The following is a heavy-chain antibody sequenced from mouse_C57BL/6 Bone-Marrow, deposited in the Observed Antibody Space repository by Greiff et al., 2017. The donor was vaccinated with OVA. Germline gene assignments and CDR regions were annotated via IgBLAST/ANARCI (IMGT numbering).Heavy chain of an antibody. V-gene: IGHV5-6*02. D-gene: IGHD1-1*02. CDR2: ISSGGSYT. CDR3: ARRLWGY. CDR1: GFTFSSYG. Sequence: EVKLQESGGDLVKPGGSLKLSCAASGFTFSSYGMSWVRQTPDKRLEWVATISSGGSYTYYPDSVKGRFTISRDNAKNTLYLQMSSLKSEDTAMYYCARRLWGYWGQGTTLTVSS. J-gene: IGHJ2*01.